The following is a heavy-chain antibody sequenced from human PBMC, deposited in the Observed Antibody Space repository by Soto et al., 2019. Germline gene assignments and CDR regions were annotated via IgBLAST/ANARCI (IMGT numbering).Heavy chain of an antibody. CDR2: IYYSGST. Sequence: LSLTCTVSVGSISSGGYYWSWIRQHPGKGLEWIGYIYYSGSTYYNPSLKSRVTISVDTSKNQFSLKLSSVTAADTAVYYCARGAYYYDSSGYYYYNWFDPWGQGTLVTVSS. J-gene: IGHJ5*02. V-gene: IGHV4-31*03. CDR3: ARGAYYYDSSGYYYYNWFDP. D-gene: IGHD3-22*01. CDR1: VGSISSGGYY.